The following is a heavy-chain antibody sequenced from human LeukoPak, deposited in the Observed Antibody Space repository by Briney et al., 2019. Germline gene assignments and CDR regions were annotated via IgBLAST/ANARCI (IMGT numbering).Heavy chain of an antibody. D-gene: IGHD4-17*01. CDR1: GGSFSGYY. V-gene: IGHV4-34*01. J-gene: IGHJ6*02. CDR2: INHSGST. Sequence: SETLSLTCAVYGGSFSGYYWSWIRQPPGKGLEWIGEINHSGSTNYNPSLKSRVTMSVDTSKNQFSLKLSSVTAADTAVYYCARDTTVTTSVDYYYYGMDVWGQGTTVTVSS. CDR3: ARDTTVTTSVDYYYYGMDV.